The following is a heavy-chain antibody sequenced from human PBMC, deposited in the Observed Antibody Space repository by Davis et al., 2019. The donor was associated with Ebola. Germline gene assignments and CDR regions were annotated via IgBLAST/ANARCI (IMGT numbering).Heavy chain of an antibody. CDR2: MSYDGTFK. CDR3: ARDSTNYYITGAFDI. J-gene: IGHJ3*02. V-gene: IGHV3-30-3*01. CDR1: GFNFSTYA. Sequence: GESLKIPCAASGFNFSTYAIHWVRQTSGRGLEWVAVMSYDGTFKYYAESVKGRFSISRDNSKNTLFLQMSSLRAEDTAVYYCARDSTNYYITGAFDIWGQGTMVTVSS. D-gene: IGHD2/OR15-2a*01.